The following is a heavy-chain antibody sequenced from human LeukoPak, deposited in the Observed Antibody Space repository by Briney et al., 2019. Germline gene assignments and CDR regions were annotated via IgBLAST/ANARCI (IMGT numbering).Heavy chain of an antibody. V-gene: IGHV3-23*01. CDR1: GFTFSSYA. Sequence: GGSLRLSCAASGFTFSSYAMSWVRQAPGKGLEWVSAISGSGGSTYYADSVKGRFTISRDNSKNTLYLQMNSLRAEDTAVYYCAKDLMVQGVIIAPLFDYWGQGTLVTVSS. CDR3: AKDLMVQGVIIAPLFDY. D-gene: IGHD3-10*01. J-gene: IGHJ4*02. CDR2: ISGSGGST.